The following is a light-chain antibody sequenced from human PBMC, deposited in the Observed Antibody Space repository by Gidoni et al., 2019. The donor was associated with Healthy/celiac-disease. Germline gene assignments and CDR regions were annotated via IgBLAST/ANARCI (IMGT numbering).Light chain of an antibody. CDR3: GTWDSSLSAGV. CDR2: ENN. CDR1: SSNIVNNY. J-gene: IGLJ2*01. V-gene: IGLV1-51*02. Sequence: QSVLTQPPSVSAAPGQKVSIPCSGSSSNIVNNYVSWYQQLPGTAPKLLIHENNKRPSGIPDRFSGSKSCTSAALGITGLQTGGEAAYYCGTWDSSLSAGVFGGGTKLTVL.